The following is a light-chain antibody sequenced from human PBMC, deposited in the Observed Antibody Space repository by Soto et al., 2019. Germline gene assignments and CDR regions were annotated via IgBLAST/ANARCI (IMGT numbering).Light chain of an antibody. J-gene: IGKJ4*01. CDR1: RSLEHSDGNTY. CDR2: KIY. Sequence: DVVLTQTPLSSPVTLGQPASISCRSSRSLEHSDGNTYLSWLHQRPGQPPRLLLYKIYNRFSGVPDRFSGSGAGTDFTLKISRVEAEDVGIYYCMQTTQFPHTFGGGTKVEI. V-gene: IGKV2-24*01. CDR3: MQTTQFPHT.